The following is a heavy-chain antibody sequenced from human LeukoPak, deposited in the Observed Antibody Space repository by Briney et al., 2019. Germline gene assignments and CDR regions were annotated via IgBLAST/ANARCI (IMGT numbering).Heavy chain of an antibody. CDR1: GGSISSYY. CDR2: IYYSGST. D-gene: IGHD2/OR15-2a*01. V-gene: IGHV4-59*01. CDR3: ARGLVYFLLGYYYYMDV. Sequence: KPSETLSLTCTVSGGSISSYYWSWIRQPPGKGLEWIGYIYYSGSTNYNPSLESRVTISVDTSKNQFSLKLSSVTSADTAVYYCARGLVYFLLGYYYYMDVWGKGTTVTVSS. J-gene: IGHJ6*03.